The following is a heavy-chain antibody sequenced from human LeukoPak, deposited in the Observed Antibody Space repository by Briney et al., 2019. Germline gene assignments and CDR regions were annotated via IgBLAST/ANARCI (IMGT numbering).Heavy chain of an antibody. V-gene: IGHV3-21*01. J-gene: IGHJ6*03. Sequence: PGGSLRLSCAASGFTFSSYSMNWVRQAPGKGLEWVSSISSSSSYIYYAGSVKGRFTISRDNAKNSLYLQMNSLRAEDTAVYYCARAGTGSYYYYMDVWGKGTTVTISS. CDR2: ISSSSSYI. D-gene: IGHD1-14*01. CDR3: ARAGTGSYYYYMDV. CDR1: GFTFSSYS.